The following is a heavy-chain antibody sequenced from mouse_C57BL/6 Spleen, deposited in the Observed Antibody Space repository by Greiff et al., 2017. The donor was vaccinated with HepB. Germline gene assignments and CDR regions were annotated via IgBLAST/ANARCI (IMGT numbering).Heavy chain of an antibody. V-gene: IGHV1-69*01. CDR2: IDPSDSYT. CDR3: ARWGYGSSPSY. J-gene: IGHJ3*01. CDR1: GYTFTSYW. D-gene: IGHD1-1*01. Sequence: QVQLQQSGAELVMPGASVKLSCKASGYTFTSYWMHWVKQRPGQGLEWIGEIDPSDSYTNYNQKFKGKSTLTVDKSSSTAYMQLSSLTSEDSAVYYCARWGYGSSPSYWGQGTLVTVSA.